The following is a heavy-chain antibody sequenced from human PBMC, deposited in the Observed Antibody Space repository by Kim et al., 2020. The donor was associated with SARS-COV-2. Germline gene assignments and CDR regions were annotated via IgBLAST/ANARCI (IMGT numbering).Heavy chain of an antibody. V-gene: IGHV3-23*01. J-gene: IGHJ6*02. CDR2: ISGSGGST. Sequence: GGSLRLSCAASGFTFSSYAMSWVRQAPGKGLEWVSAISGSGGSTYYADSVKGRFTISRDNSKNTLYLQMNSLRAEDTAVYYCAKARRYFDSNGMDVWGQGTTVTVSS. CDR1: GFTFSSYA. CDR3: AKARRYFDSNGMDV. D-gene: IGHD3-9*01.